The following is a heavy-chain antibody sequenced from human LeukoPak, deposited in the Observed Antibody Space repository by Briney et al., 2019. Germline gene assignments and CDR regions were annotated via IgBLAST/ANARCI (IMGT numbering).Heavy chain of an antibody. CDR2: IYYSGST. Sequence: PSETLSLTCSVSGGSINTYYWSWIRQPPGKGLEWIGYIYYSGSTNYNPSLKSRVTISVDTSKNQFSLKLSSVTAADTAVYYCARGDGGYTPFDYWGQGTLVTVSS. J-gene: IGHJ4*02. D-gene: IGHD3-16*02. CDR3: ARGDGGYTPFDY. V-gene: IGHV4-59*01. CDR1: GGSINTYY.